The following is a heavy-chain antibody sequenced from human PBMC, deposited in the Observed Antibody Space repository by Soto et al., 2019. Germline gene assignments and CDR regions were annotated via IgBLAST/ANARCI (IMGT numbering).Heavy chain of an antibody. CDR1: GGSISSGDYY. CDR2: IYYSGST. D-gene: IGHD3-10*01. Sequence: SSETLSLTCTVSGGSISSGDYYWSWIRQPPGKGLEWIGYIYYSGSTYYNPSLKSRVTISVDTSKNQFSLKLSSVTAADTAVYYCARVNTMVRGVIIGQRWFDPWGQGTLVTVSS. J-gene: IGHJ5*02. CDR3: ARVNTMVRGVIIGQRWFDP. V-gene: IGHV4-30-4*01.